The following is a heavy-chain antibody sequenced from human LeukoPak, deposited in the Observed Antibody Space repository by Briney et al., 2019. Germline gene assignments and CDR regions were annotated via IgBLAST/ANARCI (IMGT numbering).Heavy chain of an antibody. CDR1: GGTFSSYA. D-gene: IGHD3-22*01. V-gene: IGHV1-69*01. CDR3: ASGDPNYYDSSGYRFDY. J-gene: IGHJ4*02. Sequence: SVKVSCKASGGTFSSYAISWVRQAPGQGLEWMGVIIPIFGTANYAQKFQGRVTITADESTSTAYMELSSLRSEDTAVYYCASGDPNYYDSSGYRFDYWGQGTLVTVSS. CDR2: IIPIFGTA.